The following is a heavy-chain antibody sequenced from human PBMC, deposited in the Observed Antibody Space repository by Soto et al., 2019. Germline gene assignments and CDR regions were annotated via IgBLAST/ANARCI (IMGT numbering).Heavy chain of an antibody. V-gene: IGHV4-4*03. CDR3: AHRPIVGAAI. Sequence: LQRPGPELVRPPGTRSFTAPAFVAPTTNIIGWTWVRQPPGKGLDWIGEIFHSGSTNYNSSLMGRVTISVDKANNQFSLKLSSVTAADTAVYYCAHRPIVGAAIWGQGTLVTVSS. J-gene: IGHJ4*02. CDR1: VAPTTNIIG. CDR2: IFHSGST. D-gene: IGHD1-26*01.